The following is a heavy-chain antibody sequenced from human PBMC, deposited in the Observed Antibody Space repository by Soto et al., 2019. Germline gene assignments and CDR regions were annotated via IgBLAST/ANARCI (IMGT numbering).Heavy chain of an antibody. Sequence: PGGSLRLSCNCSGFRFSEHAMTWVRQAPGKWLEWVGFIRNTPYGGTTDYAAFVRGRFTMSRDDSESIAYLQMNSLKTEDSGVYYCSRGSFGYYGPWGPGTLVTVSS. CDR2: IRNTPYGGTT. J-gene: IGHJ5*02. V-gene: IGHV3-49*04. CDR3: SRGSFGYYGP. CDR1: GFRFSEHA. D-gene: IGHD2-2*03.